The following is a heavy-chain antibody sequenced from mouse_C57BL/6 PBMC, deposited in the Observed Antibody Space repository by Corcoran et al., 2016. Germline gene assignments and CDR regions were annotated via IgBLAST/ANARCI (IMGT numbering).Heavy chain of an antibody. CDR1: GYTFTDYY. D-gene: IGHD1-1*01. CDR3: ARSGYYGSSYCDY. V-gene: IGHV1-76*01. CDR2: IYPGSGNT. Sequence: QVQLKQSGAELVRPGASVKLSCKASGYTFTDYYINWVKQRPGQGLEWIARIYPGSGNTYYNEKFKGKATLTAEKSSSTAYMQLSSLTSEDSAVYFCARSGYYGSSYCDYWGQGTTLTVSS. J-gene: IGHJ2*01.